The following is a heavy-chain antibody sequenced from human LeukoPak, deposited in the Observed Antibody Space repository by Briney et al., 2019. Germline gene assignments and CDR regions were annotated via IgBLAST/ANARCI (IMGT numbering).Heavy chain of an antibody. CDR2: IYYSGST. D-gene: IGHD3-3*01. V-gene: IGHV4-39*07. CDR3: ARATIFGVVNYYYYYYMDV. J-gene: IGHJ6*03. CDR1: GGSISSSSYY. Sequence: TSETLSLTCTVSGGSISSSSYYWGWIRRPPGKGLEWIGSIYYSGSTYYNPSLKSRVTISVDTSKNQFSLKLSSVTAADTAVYYCARATIFGVVNYYYYYYMDVWGKGTTVTVSS.